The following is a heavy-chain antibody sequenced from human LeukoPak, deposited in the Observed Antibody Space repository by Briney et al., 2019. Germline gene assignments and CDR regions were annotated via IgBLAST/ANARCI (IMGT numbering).Heavy chain of an antibody. CDR2: ISYDGSNK. V-gene: IGHV3-30*18. CDR3: AKELEQYYYGMDV. D-gene: IGHD1/OR15-1a*01. CDR1: GFTFSSYG. J-gene: IGHJ6*02. Sequence: QSGGSLRLSCAASGFTFSSYGMHWVRQAPGEGLEWVAVISYDGSNKYYADSVKGRFTISRDNSKNTLYLQMNSLRAEDTAVYYCAKELEQYYYGMDVWGQGTTVTVSS.